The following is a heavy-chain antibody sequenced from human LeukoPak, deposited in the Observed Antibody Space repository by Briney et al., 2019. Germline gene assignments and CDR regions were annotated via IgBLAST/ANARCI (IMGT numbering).Heavy chain of an antibody. J-gene: IGHJ4*02. D-gene: IGHD4-17*01. Sequence: SETLSLTCAVSGVSFNDYYWSWVRQTPGKGLEWIGEINHSGYTNDSPSLKNRVTLSIDTSRKKFSLNLRSVTVADTGIYYCTRMTTGHDYWGQGTLVTVSS. V-gene: IGHV4-34*01. CDR1: GVSFNDYY. CDR3: TRMTTGHDY. CDR2: INHSGYT.